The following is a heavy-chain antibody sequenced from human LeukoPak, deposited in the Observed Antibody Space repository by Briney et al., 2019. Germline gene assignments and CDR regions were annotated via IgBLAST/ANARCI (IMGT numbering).Heavy chain of an antibody. CDR1: GFTFGDYN. V-gene: IGHV3-9*01. Sequence: GGSLRLSCAASGFTFGDYNMNWVRQAPGKGLEWVSCISCNSGSIDYADSVKGRFTISRDNAKNSLYLQMNSLRAEDTALYYAAKLTGSSCSYPGTDAFDIWGQGTMVTVSS. J-gene: IGHJ3*02. CDR2: ISCNSGSI. D-gene: IGHD7-27*01. CDR3: AKLTGSSCSYPGTDAFDI.